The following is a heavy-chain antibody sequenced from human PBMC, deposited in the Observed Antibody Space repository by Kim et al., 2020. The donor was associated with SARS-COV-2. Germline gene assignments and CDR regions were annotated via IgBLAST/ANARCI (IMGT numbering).Heavy chain of an antibody. CDR2: IYYSGST. CDR3: ARASLRYGSGVTYWFDP. D-gene: IGHD3-10*01. Sequence: SETLSLTCTVSGGSISSSSYYWGWIRQPPGKGLEWIGSIYYSGSTYYNPSLKSRVTISVDTSKNQFSLKLSSVTAADTAVYYCARASLRYGSGVTYWFDPWGQGTLVTVSS. J-gene: IGHJ5*02. CDR1: GGSISSSSYY. V-gene: IGHV4-39*07.